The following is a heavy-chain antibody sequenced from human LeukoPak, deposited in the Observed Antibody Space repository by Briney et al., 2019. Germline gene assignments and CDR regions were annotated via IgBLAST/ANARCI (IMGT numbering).Heavy chain of an antibody. CDR1: GGSVSSTSYY. CDR3: ARHDAVADNPKYYYGMDV. Sequence: PSETLSLTCTVSGGSVSSTSYYWGWIRLSPGKGLEWIGSISYSGSTYYNPSLKSRVTISVDTSKNQFSLKLSFVTAADTAVYYCARHDAVADNPKYYYGMDVWGQGTTVTVSS. J-gene: IGHJ6*02. CDR2: ISYSGST. D-gene: IGHD2-15*01. V-gene: IGHV4-39*01.